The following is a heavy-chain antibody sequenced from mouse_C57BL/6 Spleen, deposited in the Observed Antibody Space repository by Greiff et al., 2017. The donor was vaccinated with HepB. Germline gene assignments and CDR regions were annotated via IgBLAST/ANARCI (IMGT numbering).Heavy chain of an antibody. CDR2: ISSGSSTI. CDR1: GFTFSNYG. V-gene: IGHV5-17*01. Sequence: EVQLVESGGGLVKPGASLKLSCAASGFTFSNYGMHWVRQAPEKGLEWVAYISSGSSTIYYADTVKGRFTISRDNATNNLFLQMTSLRSEDTAMYYCGNYGSHFDVWGTGTTVTVSS. CDR3: GNYGSHFDV. J-gene: IGHJ1*03. D-gene: IGHD1-1*01.